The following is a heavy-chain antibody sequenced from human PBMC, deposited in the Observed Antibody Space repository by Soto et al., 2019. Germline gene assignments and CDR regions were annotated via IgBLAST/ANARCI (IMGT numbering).Heavy chain of an antibody. CDR1: GYSFTSYW. J-gene: IGHJ5*02. V-gene: IGHV5-51*01. Sequence: PGESLKISCKGSGYSFTSYWIGWVRQMPGKGLEWMGIIYPGDSDTRYSPSFQGQVTISADKSISTAYLQWSSLKASDTAMYYCARLVVVPAAMPLSHNWFDPWGQGTLVTVSS. CDR2: IYPGDSDT. CDR3: ARLVVVPAAMPLSHNWFDP. D-gene: IGHD2-2*01.